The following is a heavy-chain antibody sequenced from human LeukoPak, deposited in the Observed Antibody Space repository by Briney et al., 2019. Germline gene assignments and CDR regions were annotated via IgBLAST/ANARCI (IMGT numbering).Heavy chain of an antibody. CDR2: IYYSGST. J-gene: IGHJ3*02. V-gene: IGHV4-59*08. D-gene: IGHD3-22*01. CDR1: GGSISGYY. Sequence: ASETLSLTCTVSGGSISGYYWSWIRQPPGKGLEWIGYIYYSGSTNYNPSLKSRVTTSVDTSKNQFSLKLTSVTAADTAVYYCARRFVGYDSSWGASDIWGQGTMVTVSS. CDR3: ARRFVGYDSSWGASDI.